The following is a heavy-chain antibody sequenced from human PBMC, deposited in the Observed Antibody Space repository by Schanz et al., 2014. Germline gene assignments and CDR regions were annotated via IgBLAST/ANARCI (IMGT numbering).Heavy chain of an antibody. CDR1: GFSFSTYW. CDR3: ARDHTTESYYSAGPPIDY. V-gene: IGHV3-7*04. J-gene: IGHJ4*02. D-gene: IGHD1-26*01. Sequence: EVQLAESGGGLVQPGGSLRLSCAASGFSFSTYWMSWVRQAPGKGLEWVANIKRDGSEKNYLDSVKGRFTISRDNSKNTLFLQMNSLRAEDTAVYYCARDHTTESYYSAGPPIDYWGQGTLLTVSS. CDR2: IKRDGSEK.